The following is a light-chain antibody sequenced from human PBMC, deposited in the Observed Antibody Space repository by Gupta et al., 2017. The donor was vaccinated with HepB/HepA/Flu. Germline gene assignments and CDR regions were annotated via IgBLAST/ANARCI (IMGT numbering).Light chain of an antibody. J-gene: IGKJ4*01. CDR2: DAS. CDR3: QQRSNCPQS. Sequence: EIVLTQSPATLSLSPGERATLSCRASQSVSSYLAWYQQKPGQAPRLLIYDASNRATGIPARFSGSGSGTDFTLTISSLEPEDFAVYYCQQRSNCPQSFGGGTKVEIK. V-gene: IGKV3-11*01. CDR1: QSVSSY.